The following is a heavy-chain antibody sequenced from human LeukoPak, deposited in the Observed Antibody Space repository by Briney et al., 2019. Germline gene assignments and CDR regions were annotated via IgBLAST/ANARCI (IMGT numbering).Heavy chain of an antibody. V-gene: IGHV3-23*01. CDR3: AKGGATVTRYVDQ. CDR2: ISGSGGST. D-gene: IGHD4-17*01. Sequence: SGGSLRLSCAASGFTFSSYGMSWVRQAPGKGLEWVSAISGSGGSTYYADSVKGRFTISRDNSKNTLYLQMNSLRTEDTAVYYCAKGGATVTRYVDQWGQGTLVTVSS. CDR1: GFTFSSYG. J-gene: IGHJ4*02.